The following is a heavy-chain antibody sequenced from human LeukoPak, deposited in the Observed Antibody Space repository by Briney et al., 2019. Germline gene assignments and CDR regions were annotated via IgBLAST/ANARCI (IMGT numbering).Heavy chain of an antibody. CDR3: ASDPGIAAAGTSGGYYYMDV. CDR1: GYTFTSYY. J-gene: IGHJ6*03. CDR2: INPSGSST. V-gene: IGHV1-46*01. D-gene: IGHD6-13*01. Sequence: GASVKVSCKASGYTFTSYYMHWVRQAPGQGLEWMGIINPSGSSTSYAQKFQGRVTMTRDMSTSTVYMELSSLRSENTAVYYCASDPGIAAAGTSGGYYYMDVWGKGTTVTVSS.